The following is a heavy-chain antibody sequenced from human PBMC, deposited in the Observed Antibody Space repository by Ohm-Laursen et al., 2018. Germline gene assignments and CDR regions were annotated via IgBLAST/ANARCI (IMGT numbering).Heavy chain of an antibody. CDR1: GFTFSSYA. CDR2: IYSGGST. V-gene: IGHV3-23*03. Sequence: SLRLSCTASGFTFSSYAMNWVRQAPGKGLEWVSVIYSGGSTYYADSVKGRFTISRDNSKNTLYLQMNSLRAEDTAVYYCAKDVAVVTSDYFDYWGQGTLVTVSS. CDR3: AKDVAVVTSDYFDY. D-gene: IGHD4-23*01. J-gene: IGHJ4*02.